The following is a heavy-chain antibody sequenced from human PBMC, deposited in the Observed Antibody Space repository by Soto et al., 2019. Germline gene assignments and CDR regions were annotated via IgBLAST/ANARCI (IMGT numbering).Heavy chain of an antibody. V-gene: IGHV1-2*02. J-gene: IGHJ4*02. Sequence: GASVKVSCKSSGYTFTGYYLHWVRQAPGQGLEWMGWINPNSGGTNYAQKFQGRVTMTRDTSISTAYMELSRLRSDDTAVYYCARGRTGTTSYFDSWGQGNLVTVSS. CDR2: INPNSGGT. D-gene: IGHD1-1*01. CDR1: GYTFTGYY. CDR3: ARGRTGTTSYFDS.